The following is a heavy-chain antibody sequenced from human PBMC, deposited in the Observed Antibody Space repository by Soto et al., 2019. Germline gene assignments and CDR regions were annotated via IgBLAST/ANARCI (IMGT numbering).Heavy chain of an antibody. CDR3: ARDWGSSGWPN. Sequence: TLSLTCTVSGHSLSSGGYYWSWIRQHPGKGLEWVGYIYFTGTTLYNPSLKSRLAISVDTSKNQFSLKLTSVTAEDTAVYYCARDWGSSGWPNWGQGVLGTSPQ. CDR2: IYFTGTT. D-gene: IGHD6-19*01. CDR1: GHSLSSGGYY. V-gene: IGHV4-31*03. J-gene: IGHJ4*02.